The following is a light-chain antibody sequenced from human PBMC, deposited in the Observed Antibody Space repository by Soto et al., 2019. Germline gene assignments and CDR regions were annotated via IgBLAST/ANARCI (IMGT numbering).Light chain of an antibody. CDR2: DAS. J-gene: IGKJ4*01. Sequence: EIVLTQSPGTLSLSPGERATLSCRASQSVSSSYLAWYQQKPGQAPRLLIYDASNRATGIPARFSGSGPGTDFTLTISSLQPEDFATYYCQQLESYPSTFGGGTKVDIK. V-gene: IGKV3D-20*02. CDR1: QSVSSSY. CDR3: QQLESYPST.